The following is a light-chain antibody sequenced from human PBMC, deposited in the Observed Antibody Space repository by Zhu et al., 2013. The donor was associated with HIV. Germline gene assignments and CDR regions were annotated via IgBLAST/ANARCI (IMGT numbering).Light chain of an antibody. CDR1: QSVSSSY. CDR2: GAS. Sequence: EIVLTQSPGTLSLSPGERATLSCRASQSVSSSYLAWYQQKPGQAPRLLIYGASSRATGIPDRFRGSGSGTDFTLSINTVEPDDSAVYYCQQYGSSPLTFGGGTKVEIK. V-gene: IGKV3-20*01. CDR3: QQYGSSPLT. J-gene: IGKJ4*01.